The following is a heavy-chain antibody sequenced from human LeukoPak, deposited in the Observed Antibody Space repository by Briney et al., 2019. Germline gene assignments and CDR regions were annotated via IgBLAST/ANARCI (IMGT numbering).Heavy chain of an antibody. CDR2: ISNSGGST. V-gene: IGHV3-23*01. Sequence: PGGSLRLSCAASGFTFSSYAMSWVRQAPGKGLEWVSAISNSGGSTYYADSVKGRFTISRDSSKNTLYLQMNSLRAEDTAVYYCAKGGATPGGFDYWGQGTLVTVSS. D-gene: IGHD4/OR15-4a*01. CDR1: GFTFSSYA. CDR3: AKGGATPGGFDY. J-gene: IGHJ4*02.